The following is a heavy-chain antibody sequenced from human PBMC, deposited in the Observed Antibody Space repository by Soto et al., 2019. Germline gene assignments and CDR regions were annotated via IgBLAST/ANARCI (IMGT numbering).Heavy chain of an antibody. J-gene: IGHJ3*02. V-gene: IGHV4-30-2*01. CDR3: ARVYEALNI. CDR2: IYHSGST. Sequence: SETLSLTCAVSGGSISSGGYSWSWIRQPPGKGLEWIGYIYHSGSTYYNPSLKSRVTISVDRSKNHFSPKLSSVTAPYPAVYCCARVYEALNIWGQRTMVIFS. CDR1: GGSISSGGYS. D-gene: IGHD5-12*01.